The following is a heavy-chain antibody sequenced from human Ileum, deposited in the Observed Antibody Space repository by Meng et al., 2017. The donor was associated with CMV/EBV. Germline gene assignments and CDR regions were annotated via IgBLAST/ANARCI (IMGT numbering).Heavy chain of an antibody. J-gene: IGHJ4*02. D-gene: IGHD1-14*01. CDR1: GFTFSSAW. Sequence: TSGFTFSSAWMNWVRQAPGKGLEWVGRIKSKTDGGTTDYAAPVKGRFTISRDGSKNTLYLQMNSLKTEDTAVYYCTTVGHYSRSVYWGQGTLVTVSS. CDR2: IKSKTDGGTT. V-gene: IGHV3-15*07. CDR3: TTVGHYSRSVY.